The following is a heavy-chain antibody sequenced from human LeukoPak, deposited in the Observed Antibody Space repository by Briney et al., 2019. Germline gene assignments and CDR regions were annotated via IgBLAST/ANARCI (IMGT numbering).Heavy chain of an antibody. CDR2: INPNSGGT. CDR3: ARDSDSYSGYEFDY. Sequence: ASVKVSCKASGYTFTGYYMHWVRQAPGQGLEWMGWINPNSGGTNYAQKFQGRVTMTRDTSISTAYMELSRLRSDDTAVYYCARDSDSYSGYEFDYWGQGTLVTVSS. D-gene: IGHD5-12*01. CDR1: GYTFTGYY. J-gene: IGHJ4*02. V-gene: IGHV1-2*02.